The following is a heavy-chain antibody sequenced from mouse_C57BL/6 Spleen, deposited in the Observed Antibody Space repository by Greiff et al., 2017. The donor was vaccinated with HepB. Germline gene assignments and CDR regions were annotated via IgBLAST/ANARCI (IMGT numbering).Heavy chain of an antibody. J-gene: IGHJ3*01. V-gene: IGHV1-52*01. CDR2: IDPSDSET. CDR3: ATDYYGSSYVFAY. Sequence: QVQLQQPGAELVRPGSSVKLSCKASGYTFTSYWMHWVKQRPIQGLEWIGNIDPSDSETHYNQKFKDKATLTVDKSSSTAYMQLSSLTSEDSAVYYCATDYYGSSYVFAYWGQGTLVTVSA. CDR1: GYTFTSYW. D-gene: IGHD1-1*01.